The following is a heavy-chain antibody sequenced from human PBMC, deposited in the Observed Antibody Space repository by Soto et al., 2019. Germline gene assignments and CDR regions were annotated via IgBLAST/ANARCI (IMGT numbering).Heavy chain of an antibody. D-gene: IGHD3-22*01. CDR2: ISTQNGNT. J-gene: IGHJ4*02. CDR3: ARDSSSGTFDN. CDR1: GYTFVNNA. V-gene: IGHV1-18*04. Sequence: GASVKVSFKASGYTFVNNAITWLRQAPGQGLEWMGWISTQNGNTNYAQNLQGRLTLTRDRSTSTAYMELRSLRPEDTATYYCARDSSSGTFDNWGQGALVTVSS.